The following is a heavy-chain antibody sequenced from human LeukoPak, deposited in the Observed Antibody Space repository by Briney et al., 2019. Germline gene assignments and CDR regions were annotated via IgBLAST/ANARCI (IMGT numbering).Heavy chain of an antibody. D-gene: IGHD3-9*01. V-gene: IGHV3-23*01. CDR2: ISSGDRT. Sequence: QPGRSLRLSCAASGFTFSSYAMNWVRQAPGKGLEWVAGISSGDRTFHAESVKGRFTISRDKSKDTLYLQMNSLRAEDTAVYYCAKDATASPYFHWFDNWGQGTQVIVSS. J-gene: IGHJ4*02. CDR1: GFTFSSYA. CDR3: AKDATASPYFHWFDN.